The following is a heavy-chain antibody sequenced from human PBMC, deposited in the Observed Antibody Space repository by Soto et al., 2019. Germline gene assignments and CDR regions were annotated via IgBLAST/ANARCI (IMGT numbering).Heavy chain of an antibody. J-gene: IGHJ5*02. CDR1: GFTFSSYS. D-gene: IGHD6-13*01. V-gene: IGHV3-48*01. CDR3: ARESGRDYSSSWYLIEENWFDP. CDR2: ISSSSSTI. Sequence: GGSLRLSCAASGFTFSSYSMNCVRQAPGKGLEWVSYISSSSSTIYYADSVKGRFTISRDNAKNSLYLQMNSLRAEDTAVYYCARESGRDYSSSWYLIEENWFDPWGQGTLVTVSS.